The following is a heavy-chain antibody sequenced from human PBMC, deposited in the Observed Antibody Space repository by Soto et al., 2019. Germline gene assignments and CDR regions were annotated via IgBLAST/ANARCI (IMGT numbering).Heavy chain of an antibody. CDR1: GVSITTTGYS. CDR2: IYPSGTI. D-gene: IGHD1-26*01. J-gene: IGHJ4*02. CDR3: ATYTAYASYYLDF. Sequence: PSETLSLTCAVSGVSITTTGYSWSWIRQPPGKGLEWIGYIYPSGTIFYNPSLNSRVTISIDTSNNQFSLRLSSVSAADTAVYLCATYTAYASYYLDFWGRGALVTVS. V-gene: IGHV4-30-2*01.